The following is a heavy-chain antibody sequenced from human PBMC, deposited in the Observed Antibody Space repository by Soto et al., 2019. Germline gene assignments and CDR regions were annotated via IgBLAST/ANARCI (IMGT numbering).Heavy chain of an antibody. J-gene: IGHJ6*02. CDR3: ARDQVVPAAIPAPRLSWYYYYGMDV. CDR1: GYTFTSYG. CDR2: ISAYNGNT. D-gene: IGHD2-2*02. V-gene: IGHV1-18*04. Sequence: GASVKVSCKASGYTFTSYGIRWVRQAPGQGIEWMGWISAYNGNTNYGQKLQGRVTMTTGTSTSTAYMVRRSMRSDDTAEYYCARDQVVPAAIPAPRLSWYYYYGMDVWGQGTTVTVSS.